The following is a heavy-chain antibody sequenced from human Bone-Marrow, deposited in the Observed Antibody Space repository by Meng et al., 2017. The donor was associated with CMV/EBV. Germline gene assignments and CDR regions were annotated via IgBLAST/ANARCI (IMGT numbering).Heavy chain of an antibody. J-gene: IGHJ3*02. CDR1: GFTFDDYA. D-gene: IGHD6-13*01. Sequence: SMKISCTASGFTFDDYAMHWVRQAPGKGLEWVSGVSWNSFIIAYADSVKGRFTISRDNARHSLNLQMNSLRPEDTGLYYCAKDIRSSPDSFEIWGQGTMVTVSS. V-gene: IGHV3-9*01. CDR3: AKDIRSSPDSFEI. CDR2: VSWNSFII.